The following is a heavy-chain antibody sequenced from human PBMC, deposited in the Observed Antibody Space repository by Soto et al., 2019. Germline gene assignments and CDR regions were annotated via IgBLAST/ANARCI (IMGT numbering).Heavy chain of an antibody. J-gene: IGHJ5*02. CDR3: VRDTRTP. CDR2: IGSSGTTI. V-gene: IGHV3-48*02. CDR1: GFTLSSYS. Sequence: EVHLVECGGGLVQPGGSLRLACAASGFTLSSYSMNWARQAPGKGLEWVSYIGSSGTTIYYAYSVKGRFTISRDNANYSLYLQMNSLRDEDTAVYYCVRDTRTPWGQGTLVTVSS.